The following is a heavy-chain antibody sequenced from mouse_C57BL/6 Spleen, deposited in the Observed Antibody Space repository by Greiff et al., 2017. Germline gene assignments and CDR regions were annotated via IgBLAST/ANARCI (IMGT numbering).Heavy chain of an antibody. CDR3: ARGWGLRRIYAMDY. CDR1: GYTFTSYW. V-gene: IGHV1-69*01. CDR2: IDPSDSYT. J-gene: IGHJ4*01. D-gene: IGHD2-4*01. Sequence: QVQLQQPGAELVMPGASVKLSCKASGYTFTSYWMHWVKQRPGQGLEWIGEIDPSDSYTNYNQKFKGKSTLTVDKSSSTAYMQLSSLTSEDSAVYYCARGWGLRRIYAMDYWGQGTSVTVSS.